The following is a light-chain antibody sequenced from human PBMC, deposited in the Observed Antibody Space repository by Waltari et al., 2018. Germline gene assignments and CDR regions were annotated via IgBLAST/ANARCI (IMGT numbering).Light chain of an antibody. CDR1: QSVSKY. Sequence: DIQMTQSPSSLSASVGDRVTITCRASQSVSKYLNWYQQQPGKAPKLLIYTTSNLQSGVPSRFSGSGSGTDFTLTISSLQLEDLATYCCQQSYNTPLSFGGGTKVEIK. CDR2: TTS. J-gene: IGKJ4*01. CDR3: QQSYNTPLS. V-gene: IGKV1-39*01.